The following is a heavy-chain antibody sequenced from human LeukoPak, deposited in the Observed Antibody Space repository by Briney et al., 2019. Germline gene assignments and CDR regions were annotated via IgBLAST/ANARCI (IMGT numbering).Heavy chain of an antibody. CDR3: ASCTEPYYYYYYMDV. CDR1: GGSISSYY. CDR2: IYTSGST. J-gene: IGHJ6*03. V-gene: IGHV4-4*07. D-gene: IGHD2-2*01. Sequence: SGTLSLTCTVSGGSISSYYCSWIRQPAGKGLEWIGRIYTSGSTNYNPSLKSRVTMSVDTSKNQFSLKLSSVSAADTAVYYCASCTEPYYYYYYMDVWGKGTTVTVSS.